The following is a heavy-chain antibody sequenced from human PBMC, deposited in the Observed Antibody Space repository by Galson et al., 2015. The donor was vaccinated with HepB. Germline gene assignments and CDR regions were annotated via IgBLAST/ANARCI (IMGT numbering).Heavy chain of an antibody. CDR1: GYTFTSCG. V-gene: IGHV1-18*01. D-gene: IGHD3-22*01. CDR3: ARDPMIVVVAPYYFDY. Sequence: SVKVSCKASGYTFTSCGISWVRQTPGQGLEWMGWISAYNGNTNYAQKLQGRVTMTTDTSTSTAYMELRSLRSDDTAVYYCARDPMIVVVAPYYFDYWGQGTLVTVSS. J-gene: IGHJ4*02. CDR2: ISAYNGNT.